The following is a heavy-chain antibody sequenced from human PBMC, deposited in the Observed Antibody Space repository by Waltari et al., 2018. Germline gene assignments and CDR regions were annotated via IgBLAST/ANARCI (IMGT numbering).Heavy chain of an antibody. D-gene: IGHD2-15*01. CDR2: INQDGSET. J-gene: IGHJ4*02. V-gene: IGHV3-7*03. CDR1: GFTFNRYW. Sequence: EVQLEESGGGLVQPGGSLRLSCAASGFTFNRYWMDGVRQAPGKGLEWVAIINQDGSETHYLESVKGRFTISRDNAKNALYLQVNSLRVEDTAIYYCVRDAIYGRRSFDSWGQGTPVTVSS. CDR3: VRDAIYGRRSFDS.